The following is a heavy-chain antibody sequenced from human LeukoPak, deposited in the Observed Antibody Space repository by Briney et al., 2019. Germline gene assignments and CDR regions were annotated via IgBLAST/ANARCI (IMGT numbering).Heavy chain of an antibody. D-gene: IGHD3-22*01. CDR2: VDPEDGET. CDR3: ATSPNYYDSSYYDY. CDR1: GYTLTELS. V-gene: IGHV1-24*01. Sequence: GASVKVSCKVSGYTLTELSMHWVRQAPGKGLEWMGLVDPEDGETIYAEKFQGRVTITADTSTDTAYMELSSLRSEDTAVYYCATSPNYYDSSYYDYWGQGTLVTVSS. J-gene: IGHJ4*02.